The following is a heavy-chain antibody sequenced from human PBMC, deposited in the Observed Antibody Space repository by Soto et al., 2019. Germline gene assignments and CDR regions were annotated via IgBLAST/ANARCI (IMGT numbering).Heavy chain of an antibody. D-gene: IGHD1-26*01. CDR2: ISASGGLK. J-gene: IGHJ5*02. CDR3: AREVGAPSGWLEP. Sequence: PGGSLRLSCAASGFTFTNYAMTWVRQTPGKGLEWVSGISASGGLKYYADSVRGRFTVSRDNSKNILYLQMDNLRDEDTALYYCAREVGAPSGWLEPWGQGTQVTVSS. CDR1: GFTFTNYA. V-gene: IGHV3-23*01.